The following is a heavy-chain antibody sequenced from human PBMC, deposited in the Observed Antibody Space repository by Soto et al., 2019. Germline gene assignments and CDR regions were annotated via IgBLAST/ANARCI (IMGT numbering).Heavy chain of an antibody. J-gene: IGHJ4*02. D-gene: IGHD7-27*01. V-gene: IGHV3-11*06. CDR2: ISTSSSYT. Sequence: GSLRLSCEASGFTFSDYYMSWIRQAPGKGLEWISYISTSSSYTNYADSVKGRFTISRDNAKNSLYLLMNSLRAEDTAVYYCAKDFHPWGEPAAYYFDFWGQGTLVTVSS. CDR3: AKDFHPWGEPAAYYFDF. CDR1: GFTFSDYY.